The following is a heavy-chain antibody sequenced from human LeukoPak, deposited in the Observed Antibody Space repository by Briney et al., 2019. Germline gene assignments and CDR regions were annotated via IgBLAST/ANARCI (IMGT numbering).Heavy chain of an antibody. CDR2: ISGSGGNT. V-gene: IGHV3-23*01. Sequence: GGSLRLSCAASGFTFSSYGMSWVRQAPGKGLEWVSVISGSGGNTYYADSVKGRFTISRDNSKNTLYLQMNSLRAEGTAVYYCAKDSDGSSWSGDYWGQGTLVTVSS. CDR3: AKDSDGSSWSGDY. J-gene: IGHJ4*02. CDR1: GFTFSSYG. D-gene: IGHD6-13*01.